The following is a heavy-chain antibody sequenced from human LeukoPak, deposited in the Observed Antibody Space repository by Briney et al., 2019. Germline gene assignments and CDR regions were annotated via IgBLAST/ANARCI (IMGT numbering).Heavy chain of an antibody. CDR3: ARGFRYCSGGSCYPGVNWFDP. J-gene: IGHJ5*02. Sequence: SETLSLTCAVYGGSFSGYYWSWIRQPPGKGLEWIGEINHSGSTNYNPSLKSRVTMSVDTSKNQFSLKLNSVTAADTAVYYCARGFRYCSGGSCYPGVNWFDPWGQGTLVTVSS. CDR1: GGSFSGYY. D-gene: IGHD2-15*01. V-gene: IGHV4-34*01. CDR2: INHSGST.